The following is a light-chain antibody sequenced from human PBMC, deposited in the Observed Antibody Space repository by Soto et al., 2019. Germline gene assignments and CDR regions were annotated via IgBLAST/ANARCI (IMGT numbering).Light chain of an antibody. CDR3: SSYAGSNTYV. CDR2: EVS. Sequence: QSALTQPPSASGSPGQSVTISCTGTSSDVGGYNYVSWYQQHPGKAPKLMIYEVSKRPSGVPDRFSGSKSGNTASLTVSGLQAEDEAAYYCSSYAGSNTYVFGTGTKLTVL. CDR1: SSDVGGYNY. V-gene: IGLV2-8*01. J-gene: IGLJ1*01.